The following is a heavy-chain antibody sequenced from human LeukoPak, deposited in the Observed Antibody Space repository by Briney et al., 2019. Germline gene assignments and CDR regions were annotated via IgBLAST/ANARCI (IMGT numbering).Heavy chain of an antibody. CDR2: VSYSGST. V-gene: IGHV4-59*01. D-gene: IGHD4-17*01. Sequence: SETLSLTCTVSGASINSYYWSWIRQPPGKGLEWIGCVSYSGSTDYNPALKSRVTISEDTSKSQVSLKLSSVTAADTAVYFCARGKFGDFEDWGRGTTVTVSS. J-gene: IGHJ6*02. CDR1: GASINSYY. CDR3: ARGKFGDFED.